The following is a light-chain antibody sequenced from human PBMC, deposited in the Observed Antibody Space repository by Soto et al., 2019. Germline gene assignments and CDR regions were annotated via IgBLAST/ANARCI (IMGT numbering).Light chain of an antibody. V-gene: IGLV2-8*01. J-gene: IGLJ2*01. CDR2: EVN. CDR1: SSDVGAYNY. Sequence: QSVLTQPPSVSGSPGQSVTISCTGTSSDVGAYNYVSWYQQHPGKAPKLMIYEVNKRPSGVPDRFSGSKSGNTASLTVSGLQAEDEADYYCTSYGGGHNYVVIGGGTKVTVL. CDR3: TSYGGGHNYVV.